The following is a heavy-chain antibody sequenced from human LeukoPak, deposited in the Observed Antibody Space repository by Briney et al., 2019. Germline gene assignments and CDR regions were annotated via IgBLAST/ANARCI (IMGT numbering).Heavy chain of an antibody. CDR3: ARDLDTMLVGGGWFDP. CDR1: GGSISSYY. J-gene: IGHJ5*02. V-gene: IGHV4-4*07. CDR2: IYTSGST. Sequence: SETLSLTCTVSGGSISSYYWSWIRQPAGKGLEWIGCIYTSGSTNYNPSLKSRVTMSVDTSKNQFSLKLSSVTAADTAVYYCARDLDTMLVGGGWFDPWGQGTLVTVSS. D-gene: IGHD3-22*01.